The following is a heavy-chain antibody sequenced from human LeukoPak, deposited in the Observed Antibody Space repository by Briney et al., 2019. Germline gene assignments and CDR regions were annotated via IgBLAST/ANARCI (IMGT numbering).Heavy chain of an antibody. V-gene: IGHV4-34*01. CDR2: INHSGST. Sequence: PSETLSLTCAVYGGSLSGYYWSWIRQPPGKGLEWIGEINHSGSTNYNPSLKSRVTISVDTSKNQFSLKLSSVTAADTAVYYCAREEDFDYWGQGTLVTVSS. J-gene: IGHJ4*02. CDR3: AREEDFDY. CDR1: GGSLSGYY.